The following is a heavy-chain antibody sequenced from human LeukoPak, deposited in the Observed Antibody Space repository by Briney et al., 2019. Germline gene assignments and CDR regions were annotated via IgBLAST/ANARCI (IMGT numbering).Heavy chain of an antibody. D-gene: IGHD5-24*01. CDR3: ARSRGGRWLQSPY. V-gene: IGHV1-69*13. J-gene: IGHJ4*02. Sequence: ASVKVSCKAPGGTFSSYAISWVRQAPGQGLEWMGGIIPIFGTANYAQKFHGRDTITQDESTRPAPMELSNLSSEDRAVYYCARSRGGRWLQSPYWGQGTLVTVSS. CDR1: GGTFSSYA. CDR2: IIPIFGTA.